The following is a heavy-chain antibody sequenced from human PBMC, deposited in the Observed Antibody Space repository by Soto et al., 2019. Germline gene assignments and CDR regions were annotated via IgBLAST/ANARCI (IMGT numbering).Heavy chain of an antibody. CDR2: IIPILGIA. CDR1: GGTFSSYA. CDR3: ARVESSSSLDY. J-gene: IGHJ4*02. D-gene: IGHD6-13*01. V-gene: IGHV1-69*04. Sequence: SVKVSCKASGGTFSSYAISWVRQAPGQGLEWMGRIIPILGIANYAQKFQGRVTITADKSTSTAYMELSSLRSEDTAVYYCARVESSSSLDYWGQGTLVTVSS.